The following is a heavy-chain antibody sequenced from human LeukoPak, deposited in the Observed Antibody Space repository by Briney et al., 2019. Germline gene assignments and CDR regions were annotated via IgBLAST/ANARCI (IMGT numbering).Heavy chain of an antibody. CDR1: GGSISSYY. D-gene: IGHD3-22*01. V-gene: IGHV4-59*01. CDR2: TYYSGST. Sequence: SETLSLTCTVSGGSISSYYWSWIRQPPGKGLEWIGYTYYSGSTNYNPSLKSRVTISVDTSKNQFSLKLSSVTAADTAVYYCASYSYYCDSSGYFDYWGQGTLVTVSS. CDR3: ASYSYYCDSSGYFDY. J-gene: IGHJ4*02.